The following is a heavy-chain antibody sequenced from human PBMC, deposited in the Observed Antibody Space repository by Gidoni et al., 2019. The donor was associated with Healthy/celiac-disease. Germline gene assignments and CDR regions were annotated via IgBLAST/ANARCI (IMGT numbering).Heavy chain of an antibody. J-gene: IGHJ4*02. CDR3: AKDVAPDPAYCGGDCSFDY. Sequence: EVQLVESGGGLVQPGRSRRRTCAASGCHVEDYAMHWVRQAPGKGLEWVSGISWNSGSIGYADSVKGRFTISSDNAKNSLYLQMTSLRAEDTALYYCAKDVAPDPAYCGGDCSFDYWGQGTLVTVSS. D-gene: IGHD2-21*02. CDR2: ISWNSGSI. V-gene: IGHV3-9*01. CDR1: GCHVEDYA.